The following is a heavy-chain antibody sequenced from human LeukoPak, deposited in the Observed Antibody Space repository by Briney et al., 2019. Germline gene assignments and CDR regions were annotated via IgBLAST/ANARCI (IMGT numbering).Heavy chain of an antibody. J-gene: IGHJ5*02. CDR2: IYYSGST. V-gene: IGHV4-39*02. Sequence: PSETLSLTCTVSGASISSSSYYWGWLRQPPGTGLEWIGSIYYSGSTYYNPSLKSRVTISVDTSKNQFSLKLSSVTAADTAVYYCARDSFQNYDSNWFDPWGQGTLVTVSS. CDR1: GASISSSSYY. D-gene: IGHD3-3*01. CDR3: ARDSFQNYDSNWFDP.